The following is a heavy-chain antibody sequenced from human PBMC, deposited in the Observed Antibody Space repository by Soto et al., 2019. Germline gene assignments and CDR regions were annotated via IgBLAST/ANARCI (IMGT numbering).Heavy chain of an antibody. D-gene: IGHD6-13*01. Sequence: ASVKVSCKASGGTFSSYAISWVRQAPGQGLEWMGWINPNSGGTNYAQKFQGWVTMTRDTSISTAFMELSRLRSDDTAVYYCARDQGSSSWYHHNYYYYGMDVWGQGTTVTVSS. CDR3: ARDQGSSSWYHHNYYYYGMDV. V-gene: IGHV1-2*04. J-gene: IGHJ6*02. CDR1: GGTFSSYA. CDR2: INPNSGGT.